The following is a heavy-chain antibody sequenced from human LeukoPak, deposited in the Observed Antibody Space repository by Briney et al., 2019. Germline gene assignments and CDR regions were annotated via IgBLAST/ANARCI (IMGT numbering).Heavy chain of an antibody. Sequence: ASVKVSCKASGYTFTVYDMHWVRQAPGQGLEWMGWINPNSGGTNYAQKFQGRVTMTRDTSISTAYMELSRLRSDDTAVYYCARETRGWYEAEGYYYYGMDVWGQGTTVTVSS. D-gene: IGHD6-19*01. CDR2: INPNSGGT. CDR3: ARETRGWYEAEGYYYYGMDV. CDR1: GYTFTVYD. J-gene: IGHJ6*02. V-gene: IGHV1-2*02.